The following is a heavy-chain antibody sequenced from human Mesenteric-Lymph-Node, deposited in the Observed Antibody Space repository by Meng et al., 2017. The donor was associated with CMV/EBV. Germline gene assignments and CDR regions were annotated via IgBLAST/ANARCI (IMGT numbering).Heavy chain of an antibody. CDR3: ARSYNWFDP. V-gene: IGHV4-39*07. CDR2: IYYSGST. Sequence: SETLSLTCTVSGDSISSSSYYWGWIRQPPGKGLEWFGNIYYSGSTYYNPSLKSRVTISLDTSKNQFSLKLTSVTAADTAVYYCARSYNWFDPWGQGTLVTVSS. J-gene: IGHJ5*02. CDR1: GDSISSSSYY.